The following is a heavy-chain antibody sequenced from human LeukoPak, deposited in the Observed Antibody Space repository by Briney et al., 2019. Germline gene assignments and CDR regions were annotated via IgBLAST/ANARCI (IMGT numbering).Heavy chain of an antibody. D-gene: IGHD6-19*01. Sequence: GGSLRLSCAASGFTFNTYGMRWVRQTPGKGLEWVAVISYDGNNNYYADSLKGRFTISRDNSKNMLYLQMNSLRADDTAVYYCAKDKVAVAGTSYFYGMDVWGQGTTVTVSS. CDR3: AKDKVAVAGTSYFYGMDV. CDR1: GFTFNTYG. J-gene: IGHJ6*02. CDR2: ISYDGNNN. V-gene: IGHV3-30*18.